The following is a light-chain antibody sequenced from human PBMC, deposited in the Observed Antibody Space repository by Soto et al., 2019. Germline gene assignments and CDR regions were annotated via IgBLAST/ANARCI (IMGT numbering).Light chain of an antibody. CDR3: QKCDYLPI. V-gene: IGKV1-33*01. J-gene: IGKJ3*01. CDR1: QNITSY. CDR2: DAS. Sequence: DIQMTQSPSSLSASVGDRVAITCRASQNITSYLNWYQHKPGKAPKLLIYDASILEAGVPSRFSGSGSGTDFTFTISSLQPEDVATYYCQKCDYLPIFGPGTTVDLK.